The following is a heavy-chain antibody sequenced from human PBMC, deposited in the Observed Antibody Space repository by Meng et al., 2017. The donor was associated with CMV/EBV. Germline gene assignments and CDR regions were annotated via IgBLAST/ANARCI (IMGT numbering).Heavy chain of an antibody. V-gene: IGHV3-23*03. CDR1: GFTFSSYA. CDR2: IYSGGSST. J-gene: IGHJ4*02. CDR3: AKGIWAVAARGY. D-gene: IGHD6-6*01. Sequence: GESLKISCAASGFTFSSYAMSWVRQAPGKGLEWVSVIYSGGSSTYYADSVKGRFTISRDNSKNTLYLQMNSLRAEDTAVYYCAKGIWAVAARGYWGQGTLVTVSS.